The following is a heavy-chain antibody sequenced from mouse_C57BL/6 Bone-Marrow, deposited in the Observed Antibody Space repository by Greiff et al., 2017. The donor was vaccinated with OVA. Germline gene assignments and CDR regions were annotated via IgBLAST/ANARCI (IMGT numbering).Heavy chain of an antibody. CDR3: GRYNYGNYGFAY. D-gene: IGHD2-1*01. CDR1: GYTFTDYY. CDR2: INPYNGGT. Sequence: VQLKQSGPVLVKPGASVKMSCKASGYTFTDYYMNWVKQSHGKSLEWIGVINPYNGGTSYNQKFKGKATLTVDKSSSTAYMELNSLTSEDSAVYYCGRYNYGNYGFAYWGQGTLVTVSA. J-gene: IGHJ3*01. V-gene: IGHV1-19*01.